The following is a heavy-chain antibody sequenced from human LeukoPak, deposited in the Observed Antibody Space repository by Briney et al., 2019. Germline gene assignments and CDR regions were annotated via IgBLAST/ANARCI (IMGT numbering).Heavy chain of an antibody. CDR2: IIPIFGTA. CDR1: GGTFSSYA. Sequence: ASVKVSCKASGGTFSSYAISWVRQAPGQGLEWTGGIIPIFGTANYAQKFQGRVTITTDESTSTAYMKLSSLRSEDTAVYYCARLSIAAAEMSLDYWGQGTLVTVSS. V-gene: IGHV1-69*05. J-gene: IGHJ4*02. CDR3: ARLSIAAAEMSLDY. D-gene: IGHD6-13*01.